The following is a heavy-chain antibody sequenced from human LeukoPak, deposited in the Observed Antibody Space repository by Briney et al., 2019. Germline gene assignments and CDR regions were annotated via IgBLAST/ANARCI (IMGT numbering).Heavy chain of an antibody. J-gene: IGHJ4*02. CDR2: INWNGGSI. D-gene: IGHD3-16*01. CDR1: GFTFDNYG. Sequence: GGSLRLSCAASGFTFDNYGMSWVRLAPGKGLEWVSGINWNGGSIGYAHSVKGRFTISRDNAKNSLYLQMNSLRAEDTAVYYCARDGVGRVPEMSAPDYWGQGTLVTVSS. CDR3: ARDGVGRVPEMSAPDY. V-gene: IGHV3-20*04.